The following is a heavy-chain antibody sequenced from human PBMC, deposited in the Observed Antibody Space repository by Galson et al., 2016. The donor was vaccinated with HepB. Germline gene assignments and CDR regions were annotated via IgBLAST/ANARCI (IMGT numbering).Heavy chain of an antibody. V-gene: IGHV3-33*06. D-gene: IGHD3-9*01. J-gene: IGHJ3*02. CDR1: GFTFSTYG. CDR3: AKEGRDILTGYYNGDAFDI. CDR2: IWYDGSNK. Sequence: SLRLSCAASGFTFSTYGMHWVRQAPGKGLEWVALIWYDGSNKHYADSVKGRFTISRDNSKNTLYLQMNSLRAEDTAVYYCAKEGRDILTGYYNGDAFDIWGQGTMVTVSS.